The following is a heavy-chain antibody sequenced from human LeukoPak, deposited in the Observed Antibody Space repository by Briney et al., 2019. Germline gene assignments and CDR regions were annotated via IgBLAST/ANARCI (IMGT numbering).Heavy chain of an antibody. CDR1: GGSISSGGFY. CDR3: ARQATVTHYFDY. Sequence: SQTLSLTCTVSGGSISSGGFYWSWIRQHPGKGLECIGYIYYSGSTYYNPSLKSRVTISLDTSKNQFSLRLSSVTAADTAVYYCARQATVTHYFDYWGQGTLVTVSS. V-gene: IGHV4-31*03. J-gene: IGHJ4*02. CDR2: IYYSGST. D-gene: IGHD4-17*01.